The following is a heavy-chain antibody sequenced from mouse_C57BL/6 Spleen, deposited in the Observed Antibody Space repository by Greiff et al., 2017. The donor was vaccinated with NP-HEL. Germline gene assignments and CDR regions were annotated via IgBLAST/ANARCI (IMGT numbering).Heavy chain of an antibody. Sequence: EVKLMESGGGLVQPKGSLKLSCAASGFTFNTYAMHWVRQAPGKGLEWVARIRSKSSNYATYYADSVKDRFTISRDDSQSMLYLQMNNLKTEDTAMYYLVREGGYYYGSSYNGYFDVWGTGTTVTVSS. CDR3: VREGGYYYGSSYNGYFDV. J-gene: IGHJ1*03. V-gene: IGHV10-3*01. CDR1: GFTFNTYA. D-gene: IGHD1-1*01. CDR2: IRSKSSNYAT.